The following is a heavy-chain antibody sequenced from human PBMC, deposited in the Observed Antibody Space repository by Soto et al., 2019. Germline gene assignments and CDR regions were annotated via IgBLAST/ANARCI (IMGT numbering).Heavy chain of an antibody. D-gene: IGHD1-1*01. CDR1: GFTFSSYG. J-gene: IGHJ4*02. V-gene: IGHV3-30*18. CDR2: ISYDGSNK. CDR3: AKMERYNWNVPGY. Sequence: PGGSLRLSCAASGFTFSSYGMHWVRQAPGKGLEWVAVISYDGSNKYYADSVKGRFTISRDNSKNTLYLQMNSLRAEDTAVYYCAKMERYNWNVPGYWGQGTLVTVSS.